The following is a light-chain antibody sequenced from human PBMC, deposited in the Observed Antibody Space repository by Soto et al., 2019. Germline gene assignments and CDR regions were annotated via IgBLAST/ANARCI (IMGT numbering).Light chain of an antibody. CDR2: GAS. J-gene: IGKJ1*01. Sequence: EIVLTQSPGTLSLSPGERATLSCRTSHSVDSTHLAWYQQKPGQAPRLLIYGASGRATGIPDRFGGSWSGTDFTLTISRLEHEDFAVYYCQHYGGSRTFGQGTKVEVK. V-gene: IGKV3-20*01. CDR3: QHYGGSRT. CDR1: HSVDSTH.